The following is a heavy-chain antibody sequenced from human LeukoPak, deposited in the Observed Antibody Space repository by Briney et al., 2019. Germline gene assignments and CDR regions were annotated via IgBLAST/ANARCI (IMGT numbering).Heavy chain of an antibody. CDR1: GGSFSGYY. Sequence: SETLSLTCAVYGGSFSGYYWSWIRQPPGKGLEWIGEINHSGSTNYNPSLKSRVTISVDTSKNQFSLKLSSVTAADTAVYYCARVGRQWLAYYWGQGTLVTVSS. CDR2: INHSGST. D-gene: IGHD6-19*01. V-gene: IGHV4-34*01. CDR3: ARVGRQWLAYY. J-gene: IGHJ4*02.